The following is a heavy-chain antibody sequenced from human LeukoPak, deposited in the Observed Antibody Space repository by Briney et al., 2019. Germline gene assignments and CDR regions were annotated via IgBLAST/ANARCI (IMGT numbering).Heavy chain of an antibody. V-gene: IGHV4-34*01. J-gene: IGHJ4*02. CDR3: ARGPFVYYFDY. CDR1: GGSFSGYY. Sequence: PSETLSLTCAVYGGSFSGYYWSWIRQPPGKGLEWIGEINHSGSTNYNPSLKSRVTISVDTSKNQFSLKLSSVTAADTAVYYCARGPFVYYFDYWGQGTLVTVSS. CDR2: INHSGST.